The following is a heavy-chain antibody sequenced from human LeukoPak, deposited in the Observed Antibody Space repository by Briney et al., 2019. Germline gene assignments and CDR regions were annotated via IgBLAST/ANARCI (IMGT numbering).Heavy chain of an antibody. CDR2: IYYSVST. CDR1: GGSISSSSYY. CDR3: ARVLPGDY. Sequence: SETLSLTCTVSGGSISSSSYYCGWIRQPPGKGLEWSGRIYYSVSTYYHPSLKTRVTISVDTSKTQFPLKLSSVTAADTAVYYRARVLPGDYWGQGTLVTVSS. J-gene: IGHJ4*02. V-gene: IGHV4-39*06. D-gene: IGHD2-8*01.